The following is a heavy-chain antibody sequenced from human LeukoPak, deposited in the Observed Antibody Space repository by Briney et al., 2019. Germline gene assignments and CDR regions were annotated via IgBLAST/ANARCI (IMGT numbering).Heavy chain of an antibody. CDR3: ARANSSGYYLRLDY. D-gene: IGHD3-22*01. J-gene: IGHJ4*02. V-gene: IGHV4-39*07. CDR1: GGSISSSSYY. Sequence: SETLSLTCTVSGGSISSSSYYWGWIRQPPGKGLEWIGSIYYSGSTYYNPSLKSRVTISVDTSKNQFSLKLSSVTAADTAVYYCARANSSGYYLRLDYWAQGTLVTVSS. CDR2: IYYSGST.